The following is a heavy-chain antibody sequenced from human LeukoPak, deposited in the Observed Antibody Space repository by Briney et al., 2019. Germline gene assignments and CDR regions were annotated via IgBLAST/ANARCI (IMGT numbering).Heavy chain of an antibody. Sequence: GGSLRLSCEASGFTFSSYSMKWVRQSPGKGLEWVSYIGNSSSTKYYADSVKGRFTISRDNAKNSLYLQMNSLRAEDTGIYYCTRGSLWWGQGTLVIVSS. CDR1: GFTFSSYS. J-gene: IGHJ4*02. CDR3: TRGSLW. CDR2: IGNSSSTK. D-gene: IGHD2-21*01. V-gene: IGHV3-48*01.